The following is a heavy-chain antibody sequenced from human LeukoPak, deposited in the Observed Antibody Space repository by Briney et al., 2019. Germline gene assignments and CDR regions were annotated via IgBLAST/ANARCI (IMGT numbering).Heavy chain of an antibody. CDR3: AKGQTTVMALDI. J-gene: IGHJ3*02. Sequence: GGSLRLSCAASGFNFSGYAMSWVRQAPGKGLEWVSTISGSGGNTYYADSVKGRFTISRDNSENTLYLQVNSLRAEDTAVYYCAKGQTTVMALDIWGQGTMVTVSS. V-gene: IGHV3-23*01. D-gene: IGHD4-17*01. CDR2: ISGSGGNT. CDR1: GFNFSGYA.